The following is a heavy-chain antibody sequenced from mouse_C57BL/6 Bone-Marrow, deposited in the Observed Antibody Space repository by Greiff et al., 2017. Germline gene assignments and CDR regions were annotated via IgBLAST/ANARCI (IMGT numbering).Heavy chain of an antibody. J-gene: IGHJ3*01. CDR1: GFTFSSYG. CDR3: ARQYYYGSSYSWFAY. D-gene: IGHD1-1*01. CDR2: ISSGGSYT. Sequence: EVKLVESGGDLVKPGGSLKLSCAASGFTFSSYGMSWVRQTPDKRLEWVATISSGGSYTYYPDSVKGRFTISRDNAKNTLYLQMSSLKSEDTAMYYCARQYYYGSSYSWFAYWGQGTLVTVSA. V-gene: IGHV5-6*01.